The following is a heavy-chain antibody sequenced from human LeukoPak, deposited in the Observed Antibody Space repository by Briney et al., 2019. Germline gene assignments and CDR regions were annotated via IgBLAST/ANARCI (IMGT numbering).Heavy chain of an antibody. J-gene: IGHJ4*02. V-gene: IGHV3-23*01. CDR2: ISGSGGST. D-gene: IGHD1-26*01. CDR1: GFTFSSYA. Sequence: PGGSLRLSCAASGFTFSSYAMSWVRQAPGKGLEWVSAISGSGGSTYYADSVKGRFTISRDNSKNTLYLQMNSLRAEDTAVYYCAKDTYKVGATGYFDYWGQGTLVTVSS. CDR3: AKDTYKVGATGYFDY.